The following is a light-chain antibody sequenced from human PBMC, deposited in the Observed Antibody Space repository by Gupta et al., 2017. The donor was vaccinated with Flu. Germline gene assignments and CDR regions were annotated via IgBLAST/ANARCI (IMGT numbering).Light chain of an antibody. V-gene: IGKV3-20*01. CDR3: QRHGGSPKWT. CDR2: GAS. Sequence: EIVVTQSPATILSSPGERIALPSSASKSTSAIFLAWYQQKPGQAPRLLIFGASSRATGIPDRFSGSGSGTDFTLTISSLEPEDFAVYYCQRHGGSPKWTFGQGTKVEIK. CDR1: KSTSAIF. J-gene: IGKJ1*01.